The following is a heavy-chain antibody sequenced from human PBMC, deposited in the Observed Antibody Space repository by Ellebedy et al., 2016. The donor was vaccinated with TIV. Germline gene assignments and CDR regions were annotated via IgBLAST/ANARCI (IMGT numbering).Heavy chain of an antibody. D-gene: IGHD6-13*01. CDR1: DYSISSGDY. CDR2: FYHIGNT. J-gene: IGHJ4*02. CDR3: ARDRRLAAIFDY. Sequence: MPSETLSLTCSVSDYSISSGDYWGWIRQPPGKGLEWIGGFYHIGNTYYNPSLKSRVTISVDTSKNQFSLKLSSVTAADTAVYYCARDRRLAAIFDYWGQGTLVTVSS. V-gene: IGHV4-38-2*02.